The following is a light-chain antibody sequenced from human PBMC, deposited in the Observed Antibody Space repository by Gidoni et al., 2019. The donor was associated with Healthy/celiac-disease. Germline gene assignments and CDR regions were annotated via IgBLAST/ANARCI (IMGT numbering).Light chain of an antibody. CDR3: QQSYSTPHT. V-gene: IGKV1-39*01. CDR2: AAS. Sequence: DIQMTQSPSPLSASVGNRVTITCRVSQSLRNYLYWYQQKPVKAPKHLIYAASSLQSGVPSRFSGSRSWADFTLTISSLQPEEFATDYCQQSYSTPHTFGQGTKLEIK. J-gene: IGKJ2*01. CDR1: QSLRNY.